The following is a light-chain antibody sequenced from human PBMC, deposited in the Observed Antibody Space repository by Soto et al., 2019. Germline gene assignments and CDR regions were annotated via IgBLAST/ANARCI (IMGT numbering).Light chain of an antibody. CDR1: QSISTD. CDR3: QQYYSYPRT. V-gene: IGKV1-39*01. CDR2: AAS. Sequence: IQMTQSPSSLSASVGDRVTITCRASQSISTDLHWYQQRPGKAPKLLIYAASSLQSGVPSRFSGRGSGTDFTLTISCLQSEDFATYYCQQYYSYPRTFGQGTKVDIK. J-gene: IGKJ1*01.